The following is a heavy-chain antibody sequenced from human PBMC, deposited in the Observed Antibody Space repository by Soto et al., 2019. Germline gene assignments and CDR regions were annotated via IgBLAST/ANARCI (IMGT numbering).Heavy chain of an antibody. V-gene: IGHV4-39*02. CDR2: INYVGKT. D-gene: IGHD3-9*01. J-gene: IGHJ4*02. Sequence: QLQLQESGPGLVKPSETLSLTCSVSGGSINSTSYFWGWIRQTPGKGLEWIASINYVGKTYYSPSLKSRLAISVDTSKNQFSLRLSSVTAADTAVYYCARDRYGGFDYWGLGTLVTVSS. CDR1: GGSINSTSYF. CDR3: ARDRYGGFDY.